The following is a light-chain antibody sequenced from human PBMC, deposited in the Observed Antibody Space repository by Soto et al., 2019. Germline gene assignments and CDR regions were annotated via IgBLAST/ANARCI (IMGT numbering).Light chain of an antibody. CDR3: SSFTHSRTDV. J-gene: IGLJ1*01. CDR2: EVS. Sequence: QSALTQPASVSGSPGQTITISCTGTSSDIGGYNFVSWYQQQPGKVPKLMIYEVSNRPSGVSNRFSGSKSGNTASLTIYGLQTEDEGDYYCSSFTHSRTDVFGTRTKVTVL. V-gene: IGLV2-14*01. CDR1: SSDIGGYNF.